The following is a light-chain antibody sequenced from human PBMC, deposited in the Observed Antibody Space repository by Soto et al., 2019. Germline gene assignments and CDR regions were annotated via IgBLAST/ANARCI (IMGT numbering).Light chain of an antibody. CDR3: SSYTSSSTLMV. J-gene: IGLJ2*01. Sequence: QSALTQPASVSGSPGQSITISCTGTSSDVGGYNYFSWYQQHPGKSPKLMIYDVSNRPSGVSNRFSGSKSGTTASLTISGLQAEDEDEYYCSSYTSSSTLMVFGGGTKLTVL. CDR1: SSDVGGYNY. CDR2: DVS. V-gene: IGLV2-14*01.